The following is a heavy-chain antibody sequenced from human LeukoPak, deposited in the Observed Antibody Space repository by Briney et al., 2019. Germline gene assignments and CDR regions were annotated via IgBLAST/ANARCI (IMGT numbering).Heavy chain of an antibody. V-gene: IGHV4-59*08. CDR3: AIYYYDSSGYHDY. Sequence: SETLSLTCTVSGGSMNNYYWTWIRQPPGKGLEWIGYIYYSGSTNYNPSLKSRVTISVDTSKNQFSLKLSSVTAADTAVYYCAIYYYDSSGYHDYWGQGTLVTVSS. J-gene: IGHJ4*02. CDR1: GGSMNNYY. D-gene: IGHD3-22*01. CDR2: IYYSGST.